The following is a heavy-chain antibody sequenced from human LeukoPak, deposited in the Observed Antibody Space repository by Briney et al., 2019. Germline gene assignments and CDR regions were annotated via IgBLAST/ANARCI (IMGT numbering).Heavy chain of an antibody. J-gene: IGHJ4*02. CDR2: IYNTGST. D-gene: IGHD6-25*01. Sequence: PSETLSLTCTVSGGSISSYYWSWIRQPPGKGLEWIANIYNTGSTNYNPSLSSRVTISLDTAKNQFSLKLTSVTAADTAVYYCARRGRNSSGWQDYLWGQGTLVTVSS. V-gene: IGHV4-59*01. CDR1: GGSISSYY. CDR3: ARRGRNSSGWQDYL.